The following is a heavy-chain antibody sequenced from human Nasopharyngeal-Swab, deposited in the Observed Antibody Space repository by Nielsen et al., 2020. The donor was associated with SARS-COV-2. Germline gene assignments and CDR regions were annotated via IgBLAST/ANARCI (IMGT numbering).Heavy chain of an antibody. V-gene: IGHV3-30*18. CDR2: ISYDGSNK. Sequence: SCAASGFIFSSYGMHWVRQAPGKGLEWVAVISYDGSNKYYADSVKGRFTISRDNSKNTLYLQMNSLRAEDTAVYYCAKEGRPGASLFPDYWGQGTLVTVSS. J-gene: IGHJ4*02. CDR1: GFIFSSYG. CDR3: AKEGRPGASLFPDY. D-gene: IGHD2-21*01.